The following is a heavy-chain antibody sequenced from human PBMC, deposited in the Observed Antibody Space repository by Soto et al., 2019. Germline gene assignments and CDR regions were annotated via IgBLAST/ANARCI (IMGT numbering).Heavy chain of an antibody. CDR3: AREMSSTVTTFDC. Sequence: QVQLQESGPGLVKPSQTLPLTCTVSGGSISSGDYYWSWIRQPPGKGLEWIGYIYKTGSTDYNPSLKSRVTLSVDMSKNQFSLNLRSVTAADTAVYYCAREMSSTVTTFDCWGQGTLVTVSS. CDR2: IYKTGST. D-gene: IGHD4-17*01. CDR1: GGSISSGDYY. V-gene: IGHV4-30-4*01. J-gene: IGHJ4*02.